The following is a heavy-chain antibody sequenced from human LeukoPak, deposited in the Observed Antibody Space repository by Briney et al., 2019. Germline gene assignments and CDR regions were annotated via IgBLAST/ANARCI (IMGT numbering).Heavy chain of an antibody. Sequence: GRSLRLSCAASGFTFSSYWMSWVRQAPGKGLEWVANIKQDGSEKYYVDSVKGRFTISRDNAKNSLYLQMNSLRAEDTAVYYCASLAYYYDSSGLDYWGQGTLVTVSS. V-gene: IGHV3-7*01. J-gene: IGHJ4*02. CDR1: GFTFSSYW. CDR2: IKQDGSEK. D-gene: IGHD3-22*01. CDR3: ASLAYYYDSSGLDY.